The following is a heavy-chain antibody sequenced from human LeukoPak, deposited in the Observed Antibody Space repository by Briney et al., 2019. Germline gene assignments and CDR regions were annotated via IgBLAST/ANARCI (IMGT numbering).Heavy chain of an antibody. D-gene: IGHD3-16*01. CDR3: VRGAYYFYGMDV. Sequence: PGGSMRLACAASGFTFSTYWMHWVRQAPGKGRVWVAQINGDGSDTSYADSMKGRFTISRDNAKNTLYLHINSLRAEDTSVFYCVRGAYYFYGMDVWGQGTTVTASS. V-gene: IGHV3-74*01. J-gene: IGHJ6*02. CDR2: INGDGSDT. CDR1: GFTFSTYW.